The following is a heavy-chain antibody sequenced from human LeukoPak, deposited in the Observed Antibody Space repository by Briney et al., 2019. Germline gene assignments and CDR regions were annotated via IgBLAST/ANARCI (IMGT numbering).Heavy chain of an antibody. CDR2: IWYDGSNK. CDR3: AKGRAFITFDI. D-gene: IGHD3-10*01. Sequence: GGSLRLSCAASGFTFSSYGMHWVRQAPGKGLEWVAVIWYDGSNKYYADSVKGRFTISRDNSKNTLYLQMNSLRAEDTAVYYCAKGRAFITFDIWGQGTMVTVSS. V-gene: IGHV3-33*06. CDR1: GFTFSSYG. J-gene: IGHJ3*02.